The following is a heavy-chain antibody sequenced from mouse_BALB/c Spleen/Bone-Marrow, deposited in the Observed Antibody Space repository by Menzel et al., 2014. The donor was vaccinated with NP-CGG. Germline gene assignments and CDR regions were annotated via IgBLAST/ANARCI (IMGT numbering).Heavy chain of an antibody. V-gene: IGHV3-1*02. CDR2: IHYSGST. Sequence: DVQLQESGPDLVKPSQSLSLTCTVTGYSITSGYSWHWIRQFPGNKLEWMGYIHYSGSTNYNPSLKSRISITRDTSKNQFFLRLNSVTTEDTATYYCARGGYYGSSHFDYWSQGTTLTVSS. CDR1: GYSITSGYS. J-gene: IGHJ2*01. CDR3: ARGGYYGSSHFDY. D-gene: IGHD1-1*01.